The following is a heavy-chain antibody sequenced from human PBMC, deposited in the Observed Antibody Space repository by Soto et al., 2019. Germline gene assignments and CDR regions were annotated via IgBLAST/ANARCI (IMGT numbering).Heavy chain of an antibody. D-gene: IGHD2-2*01. CDR3: ARHWGHCSSTSRYRYYYYYYMDV. V-gene: IGHV5-51*01. J-gene: IGHJ6*03. CDR2: IYPGDSDT. Sequence: PGESLKISCKGSGYSFTSYWIGWVRQMPGKGLEWMGIIYPGDSDTRYSPSFQGQVTISADKSISTAYLQWSSLKASDTAMYYCARHWGHCSSTSRYRYYYYYYMDVWGKGTTVTVSS. CDR1: GYSFTSYW.